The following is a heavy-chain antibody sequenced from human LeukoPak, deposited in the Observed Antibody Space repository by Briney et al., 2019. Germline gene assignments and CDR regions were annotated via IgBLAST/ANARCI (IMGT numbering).Heavy chain of an antibody. CDR3: ASLPYDSSTYRVYGMDV. J-gene: IGHJ6*02. CDR1: GGSISSYY. V-gene: IGHV4-59*01. CDR2: IFYSGRT. D-gene: IGHD3-22*01. Sequence: PSETLSLTCTVSGGSISSYYWSWIRQPPGKGLEWIGNIFYSGRTAYNPSLRSRVTMLVDTSKNQFSLNLSSVTAADTAVYYCASLPYDSSTYRVYGMDVWGQGTTVTVSS.